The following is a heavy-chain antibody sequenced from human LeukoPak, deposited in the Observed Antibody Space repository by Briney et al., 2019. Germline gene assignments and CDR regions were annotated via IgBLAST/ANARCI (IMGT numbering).Heavy chain of an antibody. CDR1: GFTFDDYA. CDR3: AKGCSSTRSYYYYYMDV. Sequence: PGRSLRLSCAASGFTFDDYAMHWVRQAPGKGLEWVSGISWNGGSIGYADSVKGRFTISRDNAKNSLYLQMNSLRAEDTALYYCAKGCSSTRSYYYYYMDVWGKGTTVTVSS. V-gene: IGHV3-9*01. D-gene: IGHD2-2*01. CDR2: ISWNGGSI. J-gene: IGHJ6*03.